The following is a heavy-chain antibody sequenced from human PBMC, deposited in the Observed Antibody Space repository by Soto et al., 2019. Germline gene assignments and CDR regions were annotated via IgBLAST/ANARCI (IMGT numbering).Heavy chain of an antibody. CDR3: ARGVYGSGNYYAGPSAFDI. CDR2: TIPVFNTA. V-gene: IGHV1-69*06. D-gene: IGHD3-10*01. Sequence: QVQLEQSGAEVKKPGSSVKVSCKASGGTLSDHGVAWLRQAPGQGLEWMGGTIPVFNTAKYAQKFQVRVTVTADKFTNIAYMELRSLRSEHTAFYFCARGVYGSGNYYAGPSAFDIWGQGTMVSVSS. CDR1: GGTLSDHG. J-gene: IGHJ3*02.